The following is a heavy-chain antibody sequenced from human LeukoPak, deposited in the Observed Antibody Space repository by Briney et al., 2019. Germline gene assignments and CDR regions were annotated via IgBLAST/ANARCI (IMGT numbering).Heavy chain of an antibody. Sequence: SETLSLTCAVSGGSISSSNWWNWVRQPPGKGLEWIGEIHHSETTNYNPSLKSRVTISVDKTKNQFSLRLSSVTAADTAVYYCARADTSGSYSSDAFDIWGQGTVVTVSS. V-gene: IGHV4-4*02. D-gene: IGHD3-10*01. CDR2: IHHSETT. CDR3: ARADTSGSYSSDAFDI. J-gene: IGHJ3*02. CDR1: GGSISSSNW.